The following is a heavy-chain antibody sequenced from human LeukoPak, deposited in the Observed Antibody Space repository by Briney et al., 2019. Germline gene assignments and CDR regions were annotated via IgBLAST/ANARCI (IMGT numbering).Heavy chain of an antibody. D-gene: IGHD6-19*01. CDR2: IKEDGSEK. CDR3: ARVLLGAVAGSFDY. CDR1: GFTFGTYW. Sequence: GGSLRLSCAASGFTFGTYWMSWVRQAPGKGLEWVANIKEDGSEKYYVDSVKGRFTISRDNAKNSLYLQMNSLTAEDTAVYYCARVLLGAVAGSFDYWGQGTLVTVSS. J-gene: IGHJ4*02. V-gene: IGHV3-7*05.